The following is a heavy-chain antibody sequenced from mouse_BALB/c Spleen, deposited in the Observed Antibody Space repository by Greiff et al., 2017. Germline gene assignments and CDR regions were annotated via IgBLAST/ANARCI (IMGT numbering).Heavy chain of an antibody. Sequence: QVQLQQPGAELVKPGASVKMSCKASGYTFTSYWMHWVKQRPGQGLEWIGYINPSTGYTEYNQKFKDKATLTADKSSSTAYMQLSSLTSEDSAVYYCASYGQRGYAMDYWGQGTSVTVSS. CDR1: GYTFTSYW. J-gene: IGHJ4*01. CDR3: ASYGQRGYAMDY. V-gene: IGHV1S26*01. D-gene: IGHD1-1*02. CDR2: INPSTGYT.